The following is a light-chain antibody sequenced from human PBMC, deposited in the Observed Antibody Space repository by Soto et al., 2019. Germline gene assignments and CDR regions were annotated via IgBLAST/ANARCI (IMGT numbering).Light chain of an antibody. CDR2: EVS. J-gene: IGKJ1*01. CDR1: QSLLHSDGKTY. Sequence: DIVMTQTPLSLSVTPGQPASISCRASQSLLHSDGKTYFYWYLQKPGQPPQLLIYEVSDRFSGVPDRLSGGGSGTYFTLKISRVEAEDVGVYDCMQSKQLPWTFGQGTEVEIK. V-gene: IGKV2D-29*01. CDR3: MQSKQLPWT.